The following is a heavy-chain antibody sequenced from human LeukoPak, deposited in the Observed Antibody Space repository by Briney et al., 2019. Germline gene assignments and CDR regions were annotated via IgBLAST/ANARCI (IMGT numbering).Heavy chain of an antibody. CDR2: INPNSGGT. CDR1: GYTFTGYY. CDR3: ARATKIKYSGGPFDY. V-gene: IGHV1-2*02. J-gene: IGHJ4*02. D-gene: IGHD1-26*01. Sequence: ASVKVSCKASGYTFTGYYMHWVRQAPGQGLEWMGWINPNSGGTNYAQKFQGRVTMTRDTSISTAYMELSRLRSDDTAVYYCARATKIKYSGGPFDYWGQGTLVTVSS.